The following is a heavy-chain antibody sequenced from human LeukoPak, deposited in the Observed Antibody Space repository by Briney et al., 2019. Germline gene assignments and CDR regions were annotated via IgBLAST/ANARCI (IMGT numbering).Heavy chain of an antibody. CDR1: GGTFSSYA. D-gene: IGHD6-13*01. Sequence: GASVKLSCNASGGTFSSYAISWVRQAPGQGLEWMGGIIPIFGTANYAQKLQGRVTITAEKSTSTAYMEVSSLRSEDTAVYYCASKPIAAADAEYFQHGGQGTLVTVSS. CDR3: ASKPIAAADAEYFQH. J-gene: IGHJ1*01. CDR2: IIPIFGTA. V-gene: IGHV1-69*06.